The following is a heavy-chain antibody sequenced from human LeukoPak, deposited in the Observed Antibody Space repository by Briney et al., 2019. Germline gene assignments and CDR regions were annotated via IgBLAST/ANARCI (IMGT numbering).Heavy chain of an antibody. CDR2: INQDGNPQ. CDR3: TTSDDSSGNK. D-gene: IGHD3-22*01. CDR1: GFTLRNFL. V-gene: IGHV3-7*01. Sequence: GESLRLSCAPSGFTLRNFLMSGVRPPPAKGVEGWGNINQDGNPQYYVHSVKSRFISSRDNAKNSLYLEMNRLRGEEMAVYYCTTSDDSSGNKWGQGPLVRVS. J-gene: IGHJ4*02.